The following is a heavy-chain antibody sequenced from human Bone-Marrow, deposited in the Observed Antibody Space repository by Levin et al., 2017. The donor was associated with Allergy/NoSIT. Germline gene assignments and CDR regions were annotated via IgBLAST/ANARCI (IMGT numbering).Heavy chain of an antibody. CDR2: ISGSGDST. CDR3: ASRFPYSSGWFFGR. V-gene: IGHV3-23*01. CDR1: GFIFSSYA. D-gene: IGHD6-19*01. Sequence: SCPASGFIFSSYAMSWVRQAPGKGLEWVSAISGSGDSTYYADSVKGRFTMSRDNSKNTLYLQMNSLRAEDTAVYYCASRFPYSSGWFFGRWGQGTLVTVSS. J-gene: IGHJ4*02.